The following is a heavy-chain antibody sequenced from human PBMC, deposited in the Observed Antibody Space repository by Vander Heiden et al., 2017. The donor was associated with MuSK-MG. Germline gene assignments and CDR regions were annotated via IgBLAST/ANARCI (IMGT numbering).Heavy chain of an antibody. Sequence: EVQLLESGGGFVHPGGSLSPCCVAPGFTFSNYAMSWVRQAPGKGLEWISGVSGSSATTYYADSVKGRFTISRDNSQNTLYLQISSLRAEDTALYYCAKDGGYSSSWYYFDYWGQGALVTVST. CDR1: GFTFSNYA. CDR2: VSGSSATT. D-gene: IGHD6-13*01. J-gene: IGHJ4*02. CDR3: AKDGGYSSSWYYFDY. V-gene: IGHV3-23*01.